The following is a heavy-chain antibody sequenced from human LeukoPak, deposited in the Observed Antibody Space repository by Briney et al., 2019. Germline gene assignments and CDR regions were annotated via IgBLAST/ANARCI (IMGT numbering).Heavy chain of an antibody. CDR1: GYTFTGYY. D-gene: IGHD1-26*01. CDR3: ARDRGVSGSLTIFDY. J-gene: IGHJ4*02. Sequence: ASVKVSCKASGYTFTGYYMHWVRQAPGQGLEWMGWISAYNGNTNYAQKLQGRVTMTTDTSTSTAYMELRSLRSDDTAVYYCARDRGVSGSLTIFDYWGQGTLVTVSS. CDR2: ISAYNGNT. V-gene: IGHV1-18*04.